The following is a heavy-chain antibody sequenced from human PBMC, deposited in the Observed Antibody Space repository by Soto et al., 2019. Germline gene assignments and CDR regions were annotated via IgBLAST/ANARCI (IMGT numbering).Heavy chain of an antibody. V-gene: IGHV3-64D*06. CDR2: ISSNGGST. CDR1: GFTFSSYA. D-gene: IGHD3-16*02. J-gene: IGHJ4*02. Sequence: GGSLRLSCSASGFTFSSYAMHWVRQAPGKGLEYVSAISSNGGSTYYADSVKGRFTISRDNSKNTLYLQMSSLRAEDTAVYYCVKDQGGYRSYAFDYWGQGTLVTASP. CDR3: VKDQGGYRSYAFDY.